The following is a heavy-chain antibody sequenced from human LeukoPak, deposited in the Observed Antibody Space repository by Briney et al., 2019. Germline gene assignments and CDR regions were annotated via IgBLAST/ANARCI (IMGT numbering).Heavy chain of an antibody. D-gene: IGHD3-3*01. CDR3: ARDRSGYLGY. V-gene: IGHV3-21*01. Sequence: GGSLRLSCAASGFTFSSYSMNWVRQAPGKGLEWVSSISSSSSYIYYADSVKGRFTISRDNPKSSLYLQMNSLRAEDTAVYYCARDRSGYLGYWGQGTLVTVSS. CDR2: ISSSSSYI. CDR1: GFTFSSYS. J-gene: IGHJ4*02.